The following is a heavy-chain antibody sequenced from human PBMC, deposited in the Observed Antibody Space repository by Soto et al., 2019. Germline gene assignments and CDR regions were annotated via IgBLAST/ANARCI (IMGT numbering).Heavy chain of an antibody. CDR1: GGSISSYY. CDR2: IYHSGST. D-gene: IGHD3-9*01. J-gene: IGHJ4*01. V-gene: IGHV4-59*01. Sequence: SETLSLTCTVSGGSISSYYSSWIRQPPGKGLEWIGYIYHSGSTNYNPSLNSRVTISVDTSKNQFSLKLSSVTAADTAVYYCASLRYFDCLKPTWYFDYWGQGTLVTVSS. CDR3: ASLRYFDCLKPTWYFDY.